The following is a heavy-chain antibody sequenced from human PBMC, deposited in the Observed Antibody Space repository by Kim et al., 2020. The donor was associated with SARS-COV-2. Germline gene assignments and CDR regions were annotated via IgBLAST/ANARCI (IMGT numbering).Heavy chain of an antibody. V-gene: IGHV1-3*01. D-gene: IGHD6-13*01. CDR2: INAGNGNT. Sequence: ASVKVSCKASGYTFTSYAMHWVRQAPGQRLEWMGWINAGNGNTKYSQKFQGRVTITRDTSASTAYMELSSLRSEDTAVYYCARAIADTYYFDYWGQGTLVTVSS. CDR1: GYTFTSYA. J-gene: IGHJ4*02. CDR3: ARAIADTYYFDY.